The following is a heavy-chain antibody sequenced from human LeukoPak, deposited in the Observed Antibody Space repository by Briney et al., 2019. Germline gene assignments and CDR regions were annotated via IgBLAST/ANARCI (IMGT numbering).Heavy chain of an antibody. Sequence: GGSLRLSCAASGFTFSSYGMHWVRQAPGKGLEWVAVISYDGSNKYYADSVKGRFTISRDNSKNTLYLQMNSLRAEDTAVYYCAKDRYSSSWPPLGPWGQGTLVTVSS. V-gene: IGHV3-30*18. CDR3: AKDRYSSSWPPLGP. CDR1: GFTFSSYG. D-gene: IGHD6-13*01. CDR2: ISYDGSNK. J-gene: IGHJ5*02.